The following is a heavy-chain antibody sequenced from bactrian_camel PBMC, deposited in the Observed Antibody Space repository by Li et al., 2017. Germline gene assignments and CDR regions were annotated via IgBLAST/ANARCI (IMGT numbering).Heavy chain of an antibody. D-gene: IGHD1*01. J-gene: IGHJ4*01. V-gene: IGHV3S55*01. CDR2: ISIYGIT. CDR1: GYDFGTCG. Sequence: HVQLVESGGGSVQVGGSLKLSCKASGYDFGTCGMAWYRQSPGEERELVSSISIYGITRYVDSVKGRFIISRDNANNTLYLEMMRLKIEDTSTYHCAACEGALGRGHNYWGQGTQVTVS. CDR3: AACEGALGRGHNY.